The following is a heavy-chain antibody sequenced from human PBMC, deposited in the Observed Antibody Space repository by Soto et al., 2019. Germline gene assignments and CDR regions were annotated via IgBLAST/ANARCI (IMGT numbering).Heavy chain of an antibody. D-gene: IGHD3-22*01. CDR3: ASAYYYDSSGYSPGGY. CDR2: IKQDGSQK. Sequence: VQLVESGGGLVQPGGSLRLSCAASGLTFSSYWMSWVRLAPGKGLEWVANIKQDGSQKYYVDSVKGRFTISRDNAKNSLYLQMNSLRVEDTAVYYCASAYYYDSSGYSPGGYWGQGTLVTVSS. J-gene: IGHJ4*02. CDR1: GLTFSSYW. V-gene: IGHV3-7*01.